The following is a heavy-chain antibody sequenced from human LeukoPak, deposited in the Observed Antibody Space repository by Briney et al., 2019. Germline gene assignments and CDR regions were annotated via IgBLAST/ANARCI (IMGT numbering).Heavy chain of an antibody. V-gene: IGHV3-23*01. Sequence: TGGSLRLSCAASGFTFSSYAMSWVRQAPGKGLEWVSAISGSGGSTYYADSVKGRFTISRDNSKNTLYLQMNSLRAEDTAVYYCARDVGGSWYRNWFDPWGQGTLVTVSS. CDR3: ARDVGGSWYRNWFDP. J-gene: IGHJ5*02. D-gene: IGHD6-13*01. CDR1: GFTFSSYA. CDR2: ISGSGGST.